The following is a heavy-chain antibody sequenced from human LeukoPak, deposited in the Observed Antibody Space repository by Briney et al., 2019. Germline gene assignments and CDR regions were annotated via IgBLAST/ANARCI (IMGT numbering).Heavy chain of an antibody. CDR3: ARGVGAFVY. Sequence: SETLSLTCAVYGGSFSGYYWSWIRQSPGKGLEWIGEINHSGSTNYNPSLKSRVTISVDTSKNQFSLKLSSVTAADTAVYYCARGVGAFVYWGQGTLVTVSS. CDR2: INHSGST. J-gene: IGHJ4*02. V-gene: IGHV4-34*01. CDR1: GGSFSGYY. D-gene: IGHD1-26*01.